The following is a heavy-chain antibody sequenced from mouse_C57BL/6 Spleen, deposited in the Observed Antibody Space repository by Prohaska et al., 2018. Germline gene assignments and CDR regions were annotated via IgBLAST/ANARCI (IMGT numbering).Heavy chain of an antibody. CDR2: INPNNGGT. CDR3: ARGDDGYYNFDY. J-gene: IGHJ2*01. V-gene: IGHV1-26*01. D-gene: IGHD2-3*01. Sequence: HSHGKSLEWIGDINPNNGGTSYNQKFKGKATLTVDKSSSTAYMELRSLTSADSAVYYCARGDDGYYNFDYWGQGTTLTVSS.